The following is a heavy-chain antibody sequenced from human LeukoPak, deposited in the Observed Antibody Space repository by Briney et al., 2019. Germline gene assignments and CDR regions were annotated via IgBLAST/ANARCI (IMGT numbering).Heavy chain of an antibody. Sequence: GGSLRLSCAASGFTFSSYEMNWVRQAPGKGLEWVSYISSSGSTIYYADSVKGRFTISRDNAKNSLYLQMNSLRDEDTAVYYCARDTLLYGNSPDAFDIWGQGTMVTVSS. CDR2: ISSSGSTI. CDR3: ARDTLLYGNSPDAFDI. J-gene: IGHJ3*02. D-gene: IGHD4-23*01. V-gene: IGHV3-48*03. CDR1: GFTFSSYE.